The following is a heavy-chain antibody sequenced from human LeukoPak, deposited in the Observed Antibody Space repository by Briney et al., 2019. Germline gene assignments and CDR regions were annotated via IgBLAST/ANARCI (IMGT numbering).Heavy chain of an antibody. CDR1: GGSFSGYY. CDR2: INHSGST. D-gene: IGHD2-2*01. CDR3: ARGIVVVPAAMGRGCYFDY. V-gene: IGHV4-34*01. J-gene: IGHJ4*02. Sequence: TSETLSLTCAVYGGSFSGYYWSWIRQPPGKGLEWIGEINHSGSTNYNPSLKSRVTISVDTSKNQFSLKLSSVTAADTAVYYCARGIVVVPAAMGRGCYFDYWGQGTLVTVSS.